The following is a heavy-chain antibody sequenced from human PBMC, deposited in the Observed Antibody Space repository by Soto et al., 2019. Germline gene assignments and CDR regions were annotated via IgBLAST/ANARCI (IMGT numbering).Heavy chain of an antibody. CDR2: ISAYNGNT. J-gene: IGHJ4*02. V-gene: IGHV1-18*04. D-gene: IGHD6-6*01. CDR3: ERDRVPFSSSPSSFDY. CDR1: GYTFTRHG. Sequence: ASVKFSCNASGYTFTRHGISSVRLALGQGLEWMGWISAYNGNTNYAQKLKGRVTMTTDTSTSTAYMELRSLRSDDTAVYYCERDRVPFSSSPSSFDYWGQGTLATESS.